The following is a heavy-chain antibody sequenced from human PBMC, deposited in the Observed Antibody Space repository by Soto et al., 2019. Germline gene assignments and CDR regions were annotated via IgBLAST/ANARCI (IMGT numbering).Heavy chain of an antibody. V-gene: IGHV1-18*01. CDR1: GYTFTSYG. CDR3: ARVQIQWQVLEYFDY. J-gene: IGHJ4*02. CDR2: ISAYNGNT. D-gene: IGHD6-19*01. Sequence: QVQLVQSGAEVKKPGASVKVSCTASGYTFTSYGISWVRQAPGQGVEWMGWISAYNGNTNYAQKLQGRVTMTTDTSTSTAYMELRSLRSDDTAVYYCARVQIQWQVLEYFDYWGQGTLVTVSS.